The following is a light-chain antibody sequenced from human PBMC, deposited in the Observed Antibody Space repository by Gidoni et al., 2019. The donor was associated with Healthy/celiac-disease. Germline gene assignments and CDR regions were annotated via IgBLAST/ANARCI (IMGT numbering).Light chain of an antibody. CDR1: QGISSY. CDR2: AAS. Sequence: IRMTTSPSSFSASTGERVTITCRASQGISSYLAWYQQKPGKAPKLLIYAASTLQSGVPSRFSGSGSGTDFTLTISYLQSEDFATYYCQQYYSYPYTFGQGTKLEIK. V-gene: IGKV1-8*01. CDR3: QQYYSYPYT. J-gene: IGKJ2*01.